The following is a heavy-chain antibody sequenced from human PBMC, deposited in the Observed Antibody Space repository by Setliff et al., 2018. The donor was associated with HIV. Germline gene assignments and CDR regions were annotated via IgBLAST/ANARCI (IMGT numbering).Heavy chain of an antibody. CDR2: IYPGDLRT. Sequence: GESLKISCKTSEYTFNTHWIGWVRRVPGKGLEWMGVIYPGDLRTRYNPSFQGQVTLSVDKSKNTLYLQMNSLRTEDTAVYYCTKNLYTSRWSPLDYWGQGTLVTVSS. CDR1: EYTFNTHW. D-gene: IGHD2-8*01. V-gene: IGHV5-51*01. J-gene: IGHJ4*02. CDR3: TKNLYTSRWSPLDY.